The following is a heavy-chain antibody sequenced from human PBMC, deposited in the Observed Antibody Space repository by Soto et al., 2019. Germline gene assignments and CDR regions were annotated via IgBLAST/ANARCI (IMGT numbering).Heavy chain of an antibody. CDR3: ARLRWETENNWFDP. CDR1: RGFISSGSW. D-gene: IGHD4-17*01. CDR2: IYRSGNT. V-gene: IGHV4-4*02. Sequence: SETLSLTCAVSRGFISSGSWWSWVRQPPGKGLEWIGEIYRSGNTNYNPSLKSRVSISVDMSTNRFSLNLTSVTAADTAVYFCARLRWETENNWFDPWGQGALVTVSS. J-gene: IGHJ5*02.